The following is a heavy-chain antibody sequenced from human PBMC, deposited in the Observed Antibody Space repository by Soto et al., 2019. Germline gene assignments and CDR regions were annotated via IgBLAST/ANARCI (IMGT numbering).Heavy chain of an antibody. Sequence: ASVKVSCKASGYTFTGYYMHWVRQAPGQGLEWMGWINPNSGGTNYAQKFQGWVTMTRDTSISTAYMELSRLRSDDTAVYYCARSHYDILTGYHSPAGYYYYGMDVWGQGTTVTVSS. CDR1: GYTFTGYY. CDR3: ARSHYDILTGYHSPAGYYYYGMDV. J-gene: IGHJ6*02. D-gene: IGHD3-9*01. V-gene: IGHV1-2*04. CDR2: INPNSGGT.